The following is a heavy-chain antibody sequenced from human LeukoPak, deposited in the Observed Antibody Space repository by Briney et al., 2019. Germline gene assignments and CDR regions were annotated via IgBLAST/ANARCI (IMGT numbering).Heavy chain of an antibody. J-gene: IGHJ4*02. CDR2: IYSGGST. CDR3: APPKRTTIGGELGY. Sequence: GGSLRLSCAASGFTVSSNYMSWVRQAPGKGLEWVSVIYSGGSTYYADSVKGRFTISRDNSKNTLYLQMNSLRAEDTAVYYCAPPKRTTIGGELGYWGQGTLVTVAS. CDR1: GFTVSSNY. V-gene: IGHV3-53*01. D-gene: IGHD3-10*01.